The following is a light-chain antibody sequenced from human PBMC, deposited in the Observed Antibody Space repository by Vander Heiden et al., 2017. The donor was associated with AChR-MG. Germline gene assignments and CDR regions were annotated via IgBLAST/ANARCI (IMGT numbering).Light chain of an antibody. CDR3: QAWDSSTVV. V-gene: IGLV3-1*01. Sequence: SYALTQPPPVSVSPGQTASLTCCGDKLGDKSACWDQKKPSHSPLLVIYQDSKRPSGIPGRFSGSNSGNTATLTISGTQAMDAADYYWQAWDSSTVVVGGGTKLTVL. J-gene: IGLJ2*01. CDR2: QDS. CDR1: KLGDKS.